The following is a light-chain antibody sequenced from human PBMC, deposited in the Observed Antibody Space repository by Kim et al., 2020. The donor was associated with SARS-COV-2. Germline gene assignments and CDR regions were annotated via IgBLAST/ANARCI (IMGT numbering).Light chain of an antibody. J-gene: IGKJ1*01. CDR1: QSVSSSY. Sequence: EIVFTQSPGTLSLSPGEGATLSCRASQSVSSSYLAGYQQKPGQAPRILIYGASSRATGVPDRFSGSGSGTDFTLTITRLEPEDFAVYYCQQYGNSPHTFGPGTKLDI. CDR2: GAS. CDR3: QQYGNSPHT. V-gene: IGKV3-20*01.